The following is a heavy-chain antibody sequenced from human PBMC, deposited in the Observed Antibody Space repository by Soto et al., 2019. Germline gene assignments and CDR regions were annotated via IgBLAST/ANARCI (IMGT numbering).Heavy chain of an antibody. CDR1: XXTFSSYA. CDR2: IIPIFGTA. CDR3: ARADCTNGVCYYGHWFDP. D-gene: IGHD2-8*01. Sequence: VKVSCKASXXTFSSYAIXXXXQAPGQGLEWMGGIIPIFGTANYAQKFQGRVTITADESTSTAYMELSSLRSEDTAVYYCARADCTNGVCYYGHWFDPWGQGTLVTVSS. J-gene: IGHJ5*02. V-gene: IGHV1-69*13.